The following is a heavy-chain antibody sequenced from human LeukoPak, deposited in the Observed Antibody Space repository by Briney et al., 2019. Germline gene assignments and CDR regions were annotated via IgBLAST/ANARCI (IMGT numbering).Heavy chain of an antibody. CDR2: ISGDGSKT. CDR3: ARDLVGDNCDTFDC. CDR1: GFTFDDYG. Sequence: GGSLRLSCAASGFTFDDYGMSWVRQAPGKGLVWVSRISGDGSKTNYADSVKGRFTISRDNAKNTPYLQMNSLRAEDTALYYCARDLVGDNCDTFDCWGQGTLVTVSS. J-gene: IGHJ4*02. D-gene: IGHD1-20*01. V-gene: IGHV3-74*01.